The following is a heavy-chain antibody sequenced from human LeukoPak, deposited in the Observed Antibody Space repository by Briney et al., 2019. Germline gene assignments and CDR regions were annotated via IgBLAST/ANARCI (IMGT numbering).Heavy chain of an antibody. CDR1: GYTFTSYG. CDR2: ISAYNGNT. Sequence: ASVKVSCKASGYTFTSYGISWVRQAPGQGLEWMGWISAYNGNTNYAQKLQGRVTMTTDTSTSTAYMELRSLRSDDTAVYYCARDPPGIAVAGAPYYYYYYMDVWGKGTTVTISS. J-gene: IGHJ6*03. V-gene: IGHV1-18*01. CDR3: ARDPPGIAVAGAPYYYYYYMDV. D-gene: IGHD6-19*01.